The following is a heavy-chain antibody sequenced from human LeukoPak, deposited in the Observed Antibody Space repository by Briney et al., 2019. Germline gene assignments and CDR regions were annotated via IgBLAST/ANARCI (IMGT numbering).Heavy chain of an antibody. V-gene: IGHV1-2*02. Sequence: ASVKVSCKASGYTFTGYYPHWVRQAPGQGLEWMGWINPNSGGTNYAQKFQGRVTMTRDTSISTAYMELSRLRSDDTAVYYCAPGAAMVGPYYFDYWGQGTLVTVSS. CDR2: INPNSGGT. J-gene: IGHJ4*02. D-gene: IGHD5-18*01. CDR1: GYTFTGYY. CDR3: APGAAMVGPYYFDY.